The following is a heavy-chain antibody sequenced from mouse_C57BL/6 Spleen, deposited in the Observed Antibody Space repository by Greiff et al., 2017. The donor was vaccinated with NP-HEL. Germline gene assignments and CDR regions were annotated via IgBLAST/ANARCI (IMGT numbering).Heavy chain of an antibody. D-gene: IGHD1-1*01. V-gene: IGHV14-3*01. CDR1: GFNIKNSY. CDR3: VHYYGSSYGNFGF. J-gene: IGHJ1*03. Sequence: EVQRVESVAELVRPGASVKLSCTASGFNIKNSYMHWVKQRPEQGLEWIGRIDPANGNTKYAPKFQGKATLTADTSSNTAYLQLSSLTSADTAIYYCVHYYGSSYGNFGFGGTGTRVTVSS. CDR2: IDPANGNT.